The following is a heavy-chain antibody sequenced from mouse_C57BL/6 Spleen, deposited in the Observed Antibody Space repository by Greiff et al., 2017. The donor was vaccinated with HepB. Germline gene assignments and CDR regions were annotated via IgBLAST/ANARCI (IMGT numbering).Heavy chain of an antibody. Sequence: QVQLQQPGAELVKPGASVKLSCKASGYTFTSYWMHWVKQRPGQGLEWIGMIHPNSGSTNYNEKFKSKATLTVDKSSSTAYMQLSSLTSEDSAVYYCARYPYYGNYDWYFDVWGTGTTVTVSS. CDR2: IHPNSGST. J-gene: IGHJ1*03. V-gene: IGHV1-64*01. D-gene: IGHD2-10*01. CDR3: ARYPYYGNYDWYFDV. CDR1: GYTFTSYW.